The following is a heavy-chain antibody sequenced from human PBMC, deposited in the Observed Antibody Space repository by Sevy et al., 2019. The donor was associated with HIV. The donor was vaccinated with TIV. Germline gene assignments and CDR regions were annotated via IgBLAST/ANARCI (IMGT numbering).Heavy chain of an antibody. CDR3: AGSDTAMGYYYYGMDV. D-gene: IGHD5-18*01. CDR1: GGSISSYY. J-gene: IGHJ6*02. Sequence: SETLSLTCTVSGGSISSYYWSWIRQPPGKGLEWIGYIYYRGSTNYNPSLKSRVTISVDTSKNQFSLKLSSVTAADTAVNYCAGSDTAMGYYYYGMDVWGQGTTVTVSS. CDR2: IYYRGST. V-gene: IGHV4-59*01.